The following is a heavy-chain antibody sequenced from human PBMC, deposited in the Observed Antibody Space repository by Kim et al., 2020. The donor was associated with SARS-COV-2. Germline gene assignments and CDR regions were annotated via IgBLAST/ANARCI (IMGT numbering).Heavy chain of an antibody. CDR2: ST. Sequence: STYYNPSRKSRVTSSVDTSKSQFSLKVTSVTAADTAVYYCARGWYGNWFDPWGQGTLVTVSS. J-gene: IGHJ5*02. V-gene: IGHV4-30-2*04. D-gene: IGHD6-13*01. CDR3: ARGWYGNWFDP.